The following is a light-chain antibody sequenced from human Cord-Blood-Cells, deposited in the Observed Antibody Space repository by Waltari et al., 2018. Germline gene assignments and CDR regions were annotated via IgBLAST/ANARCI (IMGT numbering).Light chain of an antibody. Sequence: QSALTQPASVSGSPGQSITISCTGTSSDVGSYNLVSWYQQHPGKAPKLMIDEGSKRPSGVSNRFSGSKSGKTASLTISGLQAEDEADYYCCSYAGSSTVVFGGGTKLTVL. CDR3: CSYAGSSTVV. J-gene: IGLJ2*01. CDR1: SSDVGSYNL. V-gene: IGLV2-23*01. CDR2: EGS.